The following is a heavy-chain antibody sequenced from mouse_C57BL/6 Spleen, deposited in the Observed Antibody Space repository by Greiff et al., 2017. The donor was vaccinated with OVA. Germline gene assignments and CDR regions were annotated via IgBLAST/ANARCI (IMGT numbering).Heavy chain of an antibody. J-gene: IGHJ2*01. V-gene: IGHV10-1*01. CDR1: GFSFNTYA. Sequence: EVMLVESGGGLVQPKGSLKLSCAASGFSFNTYAMNWVRQAPGKGLEWVARIRSKSNNYATYYADSVKDRFTISRDDSESMLYLQMNNLKTEDTAMYYCVRQKSLLFDYWGQGTTLTVSS. CDR2: IRSKSNNYAT. D-gene: IGHD2-10*01. CDR3: VRQKSLLFDY.